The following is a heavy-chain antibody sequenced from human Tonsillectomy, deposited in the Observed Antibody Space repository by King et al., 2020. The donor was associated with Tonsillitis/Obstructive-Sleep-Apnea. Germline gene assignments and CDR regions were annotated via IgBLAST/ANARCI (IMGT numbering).Heavy chain of an antibody. J-gene: IGHJ5*02. CDR2: ISDSGGST. CDR3: AKSDIVVVPAAVANCFDP. V-gene: IGHV3-23*04. D-gene: IGHD2-2*01. Sequence: VQLVESGGNLVQPGGSLRLSCAASGFTFRTYAMSWVRQAPGKGLEWVSSISDSGGSTYYADSVKGRFTISRDNSKNTLYLQMNSLRAEDTAIYYCAKSDIVVVPAAVANCFDPWGQGTLVTVSS. CDR1: GFTFRTYA.